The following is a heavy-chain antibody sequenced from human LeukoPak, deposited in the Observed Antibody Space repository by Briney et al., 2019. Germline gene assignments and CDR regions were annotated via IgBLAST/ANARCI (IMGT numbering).Heavy chain of an antibody. J-gene: IGHJ6*02. V-gene: IGHV1-18*01. Sequence: GASVKVSCKASGYTFTSYGISWVRQAPGQGLEWMGWISAYNGNTNYAQKLQGRVTMTTDTSTSTVYMELSSLRPEDTAVYYCARARGVTVLYYYYGMDVWGQGTTVTVSS. CDR1: GYTFTSYG. CDR2: ISAYNGNT. CDR3: ARARGVTVLYYYYGMDV. D-gene: IGHD2-21*02.